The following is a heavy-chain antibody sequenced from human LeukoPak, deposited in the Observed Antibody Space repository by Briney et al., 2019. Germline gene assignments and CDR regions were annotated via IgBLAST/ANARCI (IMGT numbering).Heavy chain of an antibody. CDR2: IYDSGSA. J-gene: IGHJ3*02. CDR3: ARDPVLLWFGESETGDAFDI. Sequence: SETLSLTCTVSGGSISSYQWSWIRQPPGKGLEWIGNIYDSGSANYNPYLKSRVPISVDTFKNHFSLKLSSVTAADTAVYYCARDPVLLWFGESETGDAFDIWGQGTMVSVSS. V-gene: IGHV4-59*12. CDR1: GGSISSYQ. D-gene: IGHD3-10*01.